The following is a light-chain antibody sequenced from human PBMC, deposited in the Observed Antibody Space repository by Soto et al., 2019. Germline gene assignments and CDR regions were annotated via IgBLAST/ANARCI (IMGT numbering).Light chain of an antibody. CDR2: DTS. J-gene: IGKJ4*01. V-gene: IGKV3-15*01. Sequence: EVVLTQSPATLSASLGEGVTLSCRASQGICDTLAWYQHKPGQTPRLLIYDTSTRANGVPARFSGSGSGPEFTLTISSLQSEDFAIYYCQLYNNWPLTVGGGTKVEIK. CDR3: QLYNNWPLT. CDR1: QGICDT.